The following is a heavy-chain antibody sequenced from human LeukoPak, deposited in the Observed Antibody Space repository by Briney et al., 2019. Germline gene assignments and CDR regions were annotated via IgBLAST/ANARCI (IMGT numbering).Heavy chain of an antibody. J-gene: IGHJ4*02. V-gene: IGHV4-39*01. D-gene: IGHD6-19*01. CDR1: GGSISSSSYY. CDR3: ARTAGVAVAGSRQYFDY. Sequence: SEILSLTCSVSGGSISSSSYYWGWIRQPPGKGLEWIGSFYYSGNTYYNPSLKSRVTISVDTSKNEFSLKLRSVTAADTAVYYCARTAGVAVAGSRQYFDYWGQGTLVTVSS. CDR2: FYYSGNT.